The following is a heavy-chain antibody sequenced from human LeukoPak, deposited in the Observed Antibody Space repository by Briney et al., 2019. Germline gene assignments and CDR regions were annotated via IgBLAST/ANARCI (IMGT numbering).Heavy chain of an antibody. V-gene: IGHV4-4*07. CDR3: ARESYSSGWFPIEYFQH. J-gene: IGHJ1*01. CDR1: GGSISSYY. Sequence: SETLSLTCTVSGGSISSYYWSWIRQPAGKGLEWIGRTYTSGSTNYNPSLKSRVTMSVDTSKNQFSLKLSSVTAADTAVYYCARESYSSGWFPIEYFQHWGQGTLVTVSS. D-gene: IGHD6-19*01. CDR2: TYTSGST.